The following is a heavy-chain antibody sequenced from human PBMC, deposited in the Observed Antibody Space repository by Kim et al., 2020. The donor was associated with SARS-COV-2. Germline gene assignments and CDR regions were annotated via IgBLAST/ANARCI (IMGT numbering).Heavy chain of an antibody. D-gene: IGHD4-17*01. J-gene: IGHJ3*02. CDR3: LATVTTFAFDI. V-gene: IGHV3-73*01. CDR2: T. Sequence: TAYAGSVKGRFTISRDDSKNMAYLQMNSLKAEDTAVYYCLATVTTFAFDICGQGTMVTVSS.